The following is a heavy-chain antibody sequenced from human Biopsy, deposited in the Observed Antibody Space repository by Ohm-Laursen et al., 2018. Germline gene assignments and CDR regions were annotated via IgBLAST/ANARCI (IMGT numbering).Heavy chain of an antibody. CDR1: GFSFSDYH. CDR3: VKDRRQYNYGYFPDGFDY. V-gene: IGHV3-11*01. D-gene: IGHD5-18*01. Sequence: SLRLSCAASGFSFSDYHMRWTRQAPGRGLEWVSYISGGGTIYYGDSMKGRVTISRDNAKNSLYLQMHSLRPEDTAAYFCVKDRRQYNYGYFPDGFDYWGLGTRVTVSS. CDR2: ISGGGTI. J-gene: IGHJ4*02.